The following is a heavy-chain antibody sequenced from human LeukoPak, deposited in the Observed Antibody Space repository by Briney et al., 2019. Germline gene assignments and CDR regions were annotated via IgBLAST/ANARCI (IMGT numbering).Heavy chain of an antibody. Sequence: PGGSLRLSCAASGFTFSSYGMHWVRQAPGKGLEWVAFIRYDGSNKYYADSVKGRFTISRDNSKNTLYLQMNSLRAEDTAVYYCAKEVAVVAAPEYYFDYWGQGTLVTVSS. J-gene: IGHJ4*02. D-gene: IGHD2-15*01. CDR2: IRYDGSNK. V-gene: IGHV3-30*02. CDR3: AKEVAVVAAPEYYFDY. CDR1: GFTFSSYG.